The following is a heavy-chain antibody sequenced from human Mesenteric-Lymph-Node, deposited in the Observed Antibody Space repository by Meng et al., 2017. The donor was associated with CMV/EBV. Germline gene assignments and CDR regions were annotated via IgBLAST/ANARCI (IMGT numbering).Heavy chain of an antibody. CDR2: IYYSGST. D-gene: IGHD6-6*01. CDR1: GGSVSSGSYY. CDR3: ARVLSSSSRTVFDY. V-gene: IGHV4-61*01. Sequence: SETLSLTCTVSGGSVSSGSYYWSWIRQPPGKGLEWIGYIYYSGSTNYNPSLKSRVTISVDTSKNQFSLKLSSVTAADTAVYYCARVLSSSSRTVFDYWGQGTLVTVSS. J-gene: IGHJ4*02.